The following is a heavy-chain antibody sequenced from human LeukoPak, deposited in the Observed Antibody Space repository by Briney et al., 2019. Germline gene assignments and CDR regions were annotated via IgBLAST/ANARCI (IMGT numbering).Heavy chain of an antibody. V-gene: IGHV4-59*01. D-gene: IGHD3-10*01. Sequence: SETLSLTCTVSGGSISSYSWSWIRQPPGKGLEWIGYIYYSGSTNYNPSLKSRVTISVDTSKNQFSLKLSSVTAADTAVYYCARASRGFGELYRPYNWFDPWGQGTLVTVSS. CDR2: IYYSGST. CDR3: ARASRGFGELYRPYNWFDP. CDR1: GGSISSYS. J-gene: IGHJ5*02.